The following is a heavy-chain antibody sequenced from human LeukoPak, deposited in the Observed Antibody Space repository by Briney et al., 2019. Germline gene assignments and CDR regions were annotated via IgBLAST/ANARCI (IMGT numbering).Heavy chain of an antibody. CDR2: ISSSDSTI. CDR3: ARWIGYDSSGYYYVFDY. V-gene: IGHV3-48*03. J-gene: IGHJ4*02. D-gene: IGHD3-22*01. CDR1: GFTFSSYE. Sequence: GGSLRLSCAASGFTFSSYEMNWVRQAPGKGLEWVSYISSSDSTIYYADSVKGRFTISRDNAKNSLYLQMNSLRAEDTAVYYCARWIGYDSSGYYYVFDYWGQGTLVTVSS.